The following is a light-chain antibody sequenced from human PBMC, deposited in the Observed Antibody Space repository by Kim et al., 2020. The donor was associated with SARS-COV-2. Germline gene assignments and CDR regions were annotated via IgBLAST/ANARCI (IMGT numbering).Light chain of an antibody. CDR1: QSLVHSDGTAY. Sequence: DVVMTQSPLSLSVTLGQPASISCRSSQSLVHSDGTAYLNWFQQRPGQSPRRLIYKVSNRDSGVPDRFSGSGSGTDFTLKISRVEAEDVGVYYCMLGHAFGQGTKLEI. V-gene: IGKV2-30*02. CDR2: KVS. CDR3: MLGHA. J-gene: IGKJ2*01.